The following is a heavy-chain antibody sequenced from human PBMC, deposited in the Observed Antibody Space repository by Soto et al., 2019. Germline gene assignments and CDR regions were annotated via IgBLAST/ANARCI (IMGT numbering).Heavy chain of an antibody. CDR3: ARTMVRGVHKLYYFDY. V-gene: IGHV3-48*02. Sequence: PGGSLRLSCAASGFTFSSYSMNWVRQAPGKGLEWVSYISSSSSTIYYADSVKGRFTISRDNAKNSLYLQMNSLRDEDTAVYYCARTMVRGVHKLYYFDYWGQGTLVTVSS. CDR1: GFTFSSYS. J-gene: IGHJ4*02. CDR2: ISSSSSTI. D-gene: IGHD3-10*01.